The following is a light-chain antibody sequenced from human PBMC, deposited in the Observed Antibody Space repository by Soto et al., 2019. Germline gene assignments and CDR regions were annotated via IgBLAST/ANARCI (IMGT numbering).Light chain of an antibody. V-gene: IGKV1-33*01. J-gene: IGKJ4*02. CDR3: QQYDKFIHT. CDR2: DAS. CDR1: QDISNY. Sequence: DIQMTQSPPSLSASVGDRVTITCQASQDISNYLNWYQQKPGKAPKLLIYDASNLETGVPSRFSGSGSGIDFTFTISSLHPEAIATYYCQQYDKFIHTCGGKTKVNIK.